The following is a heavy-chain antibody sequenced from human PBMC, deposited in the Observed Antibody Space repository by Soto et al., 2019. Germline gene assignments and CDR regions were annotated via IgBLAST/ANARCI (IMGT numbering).Heavy chain of an antibody. D-gene: IGHD1-26*01. J-gene: IGHJ4*02. Sequence: SQSLSLTCGISGDSVSSNSAAWNWLRQSPSRGLEWLGRTYYRSKWYNDYAVSVESRITINPDTSKNHFSLQLNFVTPEDTAVYFCARGEQYSGRIFDYWGQGTLVTVSS. V-gene: IGHV6-1*01. CDR3: ARGEQYSGRIFDY. CDR1: GDSVSSNSAA. CDR2: TYYRSKWYN.